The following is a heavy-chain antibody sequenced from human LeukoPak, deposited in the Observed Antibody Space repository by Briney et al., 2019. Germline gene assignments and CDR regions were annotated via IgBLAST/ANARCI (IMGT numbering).Heavy chain of an antibody. J-gene: IGHJ3*02. D-gene: IGHD3-16*01. CDR3: ARDLSWGAFI. CDR1: GIIFSNYG. Sequence: GGSLRLSCEASGIIFSNYGMNWVRQAPGKRLEWVSGISPSCGTTYYADSLKGRFSISRDNSKNTVYLKMNSLRADDTAVYYCARDLSWGAFIWGQGTMVTVSS. V-gene: IGHV3-23*01. CDR2: ISPSCGTT.